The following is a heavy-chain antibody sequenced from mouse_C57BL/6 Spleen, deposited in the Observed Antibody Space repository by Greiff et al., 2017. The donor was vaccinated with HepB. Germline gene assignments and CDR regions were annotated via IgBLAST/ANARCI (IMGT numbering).Heavy chain of an antibody. V-gene: IGHV5-17*01. CDR3: ARKALYGYFDV. CDR1: GFTFSDYG. CDR2: ISSGSSTI. D-gene: IGHD3-2*02. Sequence: EVMLVESGGGLVKPGGSLKLSCAASGFTFSDYGMHWVRQAPEKGLEWVAYISSGSSTIYYADTVKGRFTISRDNAKNTLFLQMTSLRSEDTAMYYCARKALYGYFDVWGTGTTVTVSS. J-gene: IGHJ1*03.